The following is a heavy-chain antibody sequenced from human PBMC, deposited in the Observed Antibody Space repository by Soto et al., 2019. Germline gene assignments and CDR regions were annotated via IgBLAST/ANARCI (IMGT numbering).Heavy chain of an antibody. CDR3: AKWESGQGYSWCDP. J-gene: IGHJ5*02. CDR1: GGSISSGGYY. D-gene: IGHD1-26*01. Sequence: QVQLQESGPGLVKPSQTLSLTCTVSGGSISSGGYYWSWIRQHPGKGLEWIGNIYYSGSTYYNPSLQSRLTLPRDTSMNLFSLKLSSVTAADTAVYYCAKWESGQGYSWCDPWGQGTLVTVSS. CDR2: IYYSGST. V-gene: IGHV4-31*03.